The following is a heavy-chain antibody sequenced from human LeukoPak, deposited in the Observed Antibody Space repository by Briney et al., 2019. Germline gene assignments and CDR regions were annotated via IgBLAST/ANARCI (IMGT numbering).Heavy chain of an antibody. CDR3: VRLKMGAYFDL. V-gene: IGHV4-59*08. D-gene: IGHD3-16*01. CDR1: DDSISMYY. J-gene: IGHJ2*01. Sequence: SETLSLTCTVSDDSISMYYWSWIRQPPGKGPEWIAYIYSSGATSYNPSLRSRVSISLDTSNSQFSLKLNSMTVADTAVYYCVRLKMGAYFDLWGRGTLVTVPS. CDR2: IYSSGAT.